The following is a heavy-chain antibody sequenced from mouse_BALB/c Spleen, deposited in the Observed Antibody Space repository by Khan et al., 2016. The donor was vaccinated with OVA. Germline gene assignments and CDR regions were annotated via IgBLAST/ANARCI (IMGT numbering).Heavy chain of an antibody. Sequence: EVELVESGGGLVKPGGSLKLSCAASGFTFSDYYMYWVRQTPEKRLEWVATISDGGTYTYYPDSVKGRFTISRDDAKNNLYLQMSSLKSEDTAMYYCARGYDGDPFAYWGQGTLVTFSA. J-gene: IGHJ3*01. CDR2: ISDGGTYT. CDR1: GFTFSDYY. CDR3: ARGYDGDPFAY. D-gene: IGHD2-13*01. V-gene: IGHV5-4*02.